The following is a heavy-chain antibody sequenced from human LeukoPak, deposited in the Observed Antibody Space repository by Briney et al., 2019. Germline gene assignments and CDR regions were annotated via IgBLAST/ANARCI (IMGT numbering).Heavy chain of an antibody. CDR3: ASPYYDFWSGYWDY. D-gene: IGHD3-3*01. J-gene: IGHJ4*02. CDR2: IYYSGST. Sequence: SETLSLTCTVSGGSISSSSYYWGWIRQPPGKGLEWIGSIYYSGSTYYNPPLKSRVTISVDTSKNQFSLKLSSVTAADTAVYYCASPYYDFWSGYWDYWGQGTLVTVSS. V-gene: IGHV4-39*01. CDR1: GGSISSSSYY.